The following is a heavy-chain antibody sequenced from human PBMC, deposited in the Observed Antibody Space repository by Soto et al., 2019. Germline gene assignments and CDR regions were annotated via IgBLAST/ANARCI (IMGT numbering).Heavy chain of an antibody. CDR2: VNPKRGGT. D-gene: IGHD1-26*01. V-gene: IGHV1-2*02. Sequence: QAQLVQSGTEVKKPGASVRVSCKTCGYTFSDYFLHWVRQAPGQGPEWMGFVNPKRGGTQYAQKFQGRVSMTRAQSITAVFIDLSSPTSADAAGYFCTRDSGIADQFWYFDIWGRGSLVTVSS. CDR3: TRDSGIADQFWYFDI. CDR1: GYTFSDYF. J-gene: IGHJ2*01.